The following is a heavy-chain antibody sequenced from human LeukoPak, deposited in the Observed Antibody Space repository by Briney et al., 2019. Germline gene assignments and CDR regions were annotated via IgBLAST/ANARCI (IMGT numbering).Heavy chain of an antibody. CDR3: ASQVTDIAAAGGFYYYYYYMDV. CDR2: IIPIFGTA. V-gene: IGHV1-69*05. J-gene: IGHJ6*03. CDR1: GGTFSSYA. Sequence: GSSVKVSCKASGGTFSSYAISWVRQAPGQGLEWMGGIIPIFGTANYAQKFQGRVTITTDESTSTAYMELSSLRSEDTAVYYCASQVTDIAAAGGFYYYYYYMDVWGKGTTVTVSS. D-gene: IGHD6-13*01.